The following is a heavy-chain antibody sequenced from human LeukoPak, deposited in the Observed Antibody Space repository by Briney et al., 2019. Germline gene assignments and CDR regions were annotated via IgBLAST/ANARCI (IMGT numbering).Heavy chain of an antibody. Sequence: GESLKISCKGSGYSFTSYWIGWVRHIPGKGLELMGIIYPGDSDTRYSPSFQGHVTISADKSISTAYLQWSSLKASDTAMYYCARLVSGDDVYYFDYWRQGTVVTVSS. V-gene: IGHV5-51*01. CDR1: GYSFTSYW. J-gene: IGHJ4*02. D-gene: IGHD1-1*01. CDR3: ARLVSGDDVYYFDY. CDR2: IYPGDSDT.